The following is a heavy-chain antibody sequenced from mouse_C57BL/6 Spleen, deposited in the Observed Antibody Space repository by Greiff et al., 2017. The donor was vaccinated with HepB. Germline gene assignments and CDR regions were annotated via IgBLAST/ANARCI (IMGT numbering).Heavy chain of an antibody. J-gene: IGHJ2*01. D-gene: IGHD2-1*01. CDR1: GYTFTSYW. V-gene: IGHV1-59*01. Sequence: QVQLQQSGAELVRPGTSVKLSCKASGYTFTSYWMHWVKQRPGQGLEWIGVIDPSDSYTNYNQKFKGKATLTVDTSSSTAYMQLSSLTSEDSAVYYCARLLDFDYWGQGTTLTVSS. CDR2: IDPSDSYT. CDR3: ARLLDFDY.